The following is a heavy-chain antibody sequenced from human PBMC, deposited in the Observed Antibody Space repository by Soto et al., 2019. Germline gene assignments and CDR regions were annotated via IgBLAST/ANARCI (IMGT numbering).Heavy chain of an antibody. V-gene: IGHV1-46*03. CDR3: AINRHYGDYGHMVY. D-gene: IGHD4-17*01. CDR1: GYTFTSYY. J-gene: IGHJ4*02. CDR2: INPSGGST. Sequence: QVQLVQSGAEVKKPGASVKVSCKASGYTFTSYYMHWVRQAPGQGLEWMGIINPSGGSTSYAQKFCGLVTMTSVIATRIIYMKLIILGSEDTAVYYGAINRHYGDYGHMVYWGQGTLGTVSS.